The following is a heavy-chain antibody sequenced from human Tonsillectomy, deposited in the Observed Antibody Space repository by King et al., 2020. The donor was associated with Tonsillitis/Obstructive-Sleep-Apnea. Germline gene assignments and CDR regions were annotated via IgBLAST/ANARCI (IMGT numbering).Heavy chain of an antibody. CDR3: ARSPLRAHAFDI. D-gene: IGHD4-17*01. CDR2: IYYSGST. J-gene: IGHJ3*02. Sequence: QLQESGPGLVKPSETLSLTCTVSGGSISSYYWSWIRQPPGKGLEWIRYIYYSGSTIYNPSLKSRVTISVDTSKNQFSLKLSSVTAADTAVYYCARSPLRAHAFDIWGQGTMVTVSS. CDR1: GGSISSYY. V-gene: IGHV4-59*01.